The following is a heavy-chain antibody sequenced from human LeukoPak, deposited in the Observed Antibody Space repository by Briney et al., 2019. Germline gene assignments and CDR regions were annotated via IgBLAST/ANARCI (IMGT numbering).Heavy chain of an antibody. CDR1: GGSISSSSYY. Sequence: SETLSLTCTVSGGSISSSSYYWGWIRQPPGKGLERIGSIYYSGSTYYNPSLKSRVTISVDTSKNQFSLKLSSVTAADTAVYYCARARLGELSLPFDYWGQGTLVTVSS. V-gene: IGHV4-39*07. CDR2: IYYSGST. D-gene: IGHD3-16*02. CDR3: ARARLGELSLPFDY. J-gene: IGHJ4*02.